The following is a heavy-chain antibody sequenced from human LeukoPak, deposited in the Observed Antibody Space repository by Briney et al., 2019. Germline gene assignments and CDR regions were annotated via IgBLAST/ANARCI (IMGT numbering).Heavy chain of an antibody. CDR3: AKAVAGTRILSEVAFDI. J-gene: IGHJ3*02. CDR1: GGSISSSSYY. Sequence: PSETLSLTCTVSGGSISSSSYYWGRIRQPPGKGLEWIGSIYYSGSTYYNPSLKSRVTIPVDTSKNQFSLKLSSVTAADTAVYYCAKAVAGTRILSEVAFDIWGQGTMVTVSS. CDR2: IYYSGST. D-gene: IGHD6-19*01. V-gene: IGHV4-39*07.